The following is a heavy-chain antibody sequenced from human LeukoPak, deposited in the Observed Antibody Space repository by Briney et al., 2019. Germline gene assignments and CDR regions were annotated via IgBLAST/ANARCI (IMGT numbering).Heavy chain of an antibody. D-gene: IGHD6-19*01. CDR1: GFTFKNYH. CDR3: AREAVSGSSYFDY. Sequence: GGSLRLSCAASGFTFKNYHMNWVRQVPGKGPEWVSSITDNGLSIYYADSVKGRFTISRDNAENSLYLQMDSPRAEDTAVYCCAREAVSGSSYFDYWGLGTLVTVSS. V-gene: IGHV3-21*01. J-gene: IGHJ4*02. CDR2: ITDNGLSI.